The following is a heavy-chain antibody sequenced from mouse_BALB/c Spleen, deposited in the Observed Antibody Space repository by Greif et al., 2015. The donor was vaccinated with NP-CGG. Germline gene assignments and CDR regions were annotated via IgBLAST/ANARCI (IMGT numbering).Heavy chain of an antibody. J-gene: IGHJ2*01. CDR3: NANYGSSWGY. Sequence: EVQLQQSGAELVRTGASVKLSCTASGFNIKDYYMHWVKQRPEQGLEWIGWIDPENGDTEYAPKFQGKATMTADTSSNTAYLQLSSLTSEDTAVYYCNANYGSSWGYWGQGTTLTVSS. CDR2: IDPENGDT. D-gene: IGHD1-1*01. V-gene: IGHV14-4*02. CDR1: GFNIKDYY.